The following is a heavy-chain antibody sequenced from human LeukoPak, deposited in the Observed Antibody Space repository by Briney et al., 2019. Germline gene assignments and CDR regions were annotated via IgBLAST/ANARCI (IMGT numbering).Heavy chain of an antibody. CDR2: LNEDGSVK. CDR1: EFSFSTNW. Sequence: GGSLRLSCAASEFSFSTNWMHWVRLTPGKGLEWVAELNEDGSVKYYVDSVKGRFTISRDNARSLLFLQMYNLRSEDTGVYFCANVPRSTVSYWGRGTLVTVSS. J-gene: IGHJ4*02. D-gene: IGHD2-15*01. V-gene: IGHV3-7*01. CDR3: ANVPRSTVSY.